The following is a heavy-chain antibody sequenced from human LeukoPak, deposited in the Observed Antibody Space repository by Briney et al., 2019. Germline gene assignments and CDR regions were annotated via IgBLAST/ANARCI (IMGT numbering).Heavy chain of an antibody. CDR1: GITFSSYE. CDR3: AGSHYYYYGLDV. J-gene: IGHJ6*02. CDR2: ISTGGSTK. V-gene: IGHV3-48*03. D-gene: IGHD2-15*01. Sequence: PGGSLRLSCAASGITFSSYEMNWVRQAPGKGLEWVSYISTGGSTKYYADSVKSRFTISRDNAKNSLYLQINSLRAEDTAVYYCAGSHYYYYGLDVWGQGTTVTVSS.